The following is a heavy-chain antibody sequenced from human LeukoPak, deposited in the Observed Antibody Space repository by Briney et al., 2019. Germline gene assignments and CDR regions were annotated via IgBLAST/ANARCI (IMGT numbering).Heavy chain of an antibody. CDR1: GFTFSSYA. J-gene: IGHJ4*02. CDR2: ISGSGGST. D-gene: IGHD5-18*01. CDR3: AKDLPSYGSYY. Sequence: GGSLRLSCAASGFTFSSYAMSCVRQAPGKGLEWVSAISGSGGSTYYADSVKGRFTISRDNSKNTLYLQMNSLRAENTDVYYCAKDLPSYGSYYWGQGTLVTVSS. V-gene: IGHV3-23*01.